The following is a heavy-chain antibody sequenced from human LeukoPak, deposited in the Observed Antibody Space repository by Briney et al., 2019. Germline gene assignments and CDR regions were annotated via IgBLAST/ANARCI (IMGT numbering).Heavy chain of an antibody. CDR3: VKDWRDEADCGHDCLEL. D-gene: IGHD2-21*02. CDR1: GFNFYIYA. Sequence: GRSLRLSCAASGFNFYIYAMSWASHDPGKGMESLSSLSGTSNSYYADSVKGRFTISRDNSKNTLFLQMNSLRAEDTAAYYCVKDWRDEADCGHDCLELWGQGTLVTVSS. CDR2: LSGTSNS. V-gene: IGHV3-23*01. J-gene: IGHJ4*02.